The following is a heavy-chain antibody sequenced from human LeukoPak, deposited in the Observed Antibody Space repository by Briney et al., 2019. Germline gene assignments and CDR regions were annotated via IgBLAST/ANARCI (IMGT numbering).Heavy chain of an antibody. CDR1: GGSISSSNYY. CDR2: IYYSGST. V-gene: IGHV4-39*01. CDR3: ARHPWANYYYMDV. Sequence: SETLSLTCTVSGGSISSSNYYWGWIRQPPGKGLEWIGSIYYSGSTYYNPSLKSQVTIFVDTSKNQFSLNLRSVTAADTAVYYCARHPWANYYYMDVWGKGTTVTVSS. J-gene: IGHJ6*03. D-gene: IGHD7-27*01.